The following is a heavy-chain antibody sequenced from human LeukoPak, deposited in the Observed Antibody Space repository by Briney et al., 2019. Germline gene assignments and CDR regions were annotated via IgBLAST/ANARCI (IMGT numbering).Heavy chain of an antibody. J-gene: IGHJ4*02. Sequence: SETLSLTCTVSGGSISTYCWSWIRQPPGKGLEWIGEINHSGSTNYNPSLKSRVTISVDTSKNQFSLKLSSVTAADTAVYYCARGKQWLGLYFDYWGQGTLVTVSS. CDR1: GGSISTYC. CDR2: INHSGST. CDR3: ARGKQWLGLYFDY. D-gene: IGHD6-19*01. V-gene: IGHV4-34*01.